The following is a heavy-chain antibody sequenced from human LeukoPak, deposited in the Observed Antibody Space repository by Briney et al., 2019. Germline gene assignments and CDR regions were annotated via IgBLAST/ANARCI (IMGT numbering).Heavy chain of an antibody. V-gene: IGHV3-30*03. CDR2: ISYDGSNK. CDR3: ARGYYYDSSGYNWFDP. D-gene: IGHD3-22*01. J-gene: IGHJ5*02. CDR1: GFTFSSYG. Sequence: GGSLRLSCAASGFTFSSYGMHWVRQAPGKGLEWVAVISYDGSNKYYADSVKGRFTISRDNSKNTLYLQMNSLRAEDTAVYYCARGYYYDSSGYNWFDPWGQGTLVTVSS.